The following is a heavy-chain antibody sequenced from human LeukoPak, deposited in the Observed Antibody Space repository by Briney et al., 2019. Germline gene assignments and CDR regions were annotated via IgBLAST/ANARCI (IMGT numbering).Heavy chain of an antibody. V-gene: IGHV4-39*01. D-gene: IGHD3-16*01. CDR3: ASLDYVWGSHFD. J-gene: IGHJ4*02. CDR2: IYYSGST. CDR1: GGSISSSSYY. Sequence: PETLSLTCTVSGGSISSSSYYWGWIRQPPGKGLEWIGSIYYSGSTYYNPSLKSRVTISVDTSKNQFSLKLSSVTAADTAVYYCASLDYVWGSHFDWGQGTLVTVSS.